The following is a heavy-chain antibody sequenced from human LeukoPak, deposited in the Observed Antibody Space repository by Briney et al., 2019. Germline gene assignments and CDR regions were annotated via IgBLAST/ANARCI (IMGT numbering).Heavy chain of an antibody. CDR2: IYSDGSRT. CDR3: ARSGRGGAFDI. J-gene: IGHJ3*02. Sequence: GGSLRLSCAGSGFTLSSNWMHWVRQGPGKGLVWVSRIYSDGSRTNYADSVKGRFTISGDNAKNTLYLQMNSLRAEDTAVYYCARSGRGGAFDIWGQGTMVTVSS. D-gene: IGHD1-26*01. V-gene: IGHV3-74*01. CDR1: GFTLSSNW.